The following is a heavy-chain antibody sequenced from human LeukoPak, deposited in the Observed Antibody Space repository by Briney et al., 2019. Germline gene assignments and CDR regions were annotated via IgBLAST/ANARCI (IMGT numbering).Heavy chain of an antibody. CDR1: GGSISSGSYY. D-gene: IGHD3-22*01. Sequence: SETLSLTCTVSGGSISSGSYYWSWIRQPAGKGLEWIGRIYTSGSTNYNPSLKSRVTISVDTSKNQFSLKLSSVTAADTAVYHCAREITYYYDSSGYYYYFDYWGQGTLVTVSS. V-gene: IGHV4-61*02. CDR3: AREITYYYDSSGYYYYFDY. CDR2: IYTSGST. J-gene: IGHJ4*02.